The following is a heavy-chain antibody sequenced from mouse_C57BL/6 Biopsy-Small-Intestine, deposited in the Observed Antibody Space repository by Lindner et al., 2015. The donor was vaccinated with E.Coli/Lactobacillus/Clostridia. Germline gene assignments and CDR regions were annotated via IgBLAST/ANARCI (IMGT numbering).Heavy chain of an antibody. V-gene: IGHV1-59*01. CDR2: INPSDDNT. CDR1: GYTFTNYY. D-gene: IGHD6-5*01. Sequence: SVKVSCKASGYTFTNYYMHWVRQAPGQGLEWMGIINPSDDNTNYAQRFQGRVTMTRDTSTSTVYMELSSLRSEDTAVYYCAREMHGGTFDYWGQGTLVTASS. CDR3: AREMHGGTFDY. J-gene: IGHJ4*01.